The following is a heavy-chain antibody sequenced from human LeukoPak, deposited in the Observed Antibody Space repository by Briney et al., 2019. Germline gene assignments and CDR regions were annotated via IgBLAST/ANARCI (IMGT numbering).Heavy chain of an antibody. D-gene: IGHD3-22*01. CDR1: GITLSNYG. CDR3: AKRGVVIRVILVGFHKEAYYFDS. Sequence: PGGSLRLSCAVSGITLSNYGMSWVRQAPGKGLEWVAGISGSGGRTNYADSVKGRFTISRDNPKNTLYLQMNSLRAEDTAAYFCAKRGVVIRVILVGFHKEAYYFDSWGQGALVTVSS. J-gene: IGHJ4*02. V-gene: IGHV3-23*01. CDR2: ISGSGGRT.